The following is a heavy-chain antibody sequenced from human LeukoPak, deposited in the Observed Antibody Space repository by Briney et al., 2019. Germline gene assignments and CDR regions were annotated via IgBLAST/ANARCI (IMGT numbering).Heavy chain of an antibody. D-gene: IGHD2-2*01. CDR1: GFTFSSYA. Sequence: PGGPLRLSCAVSGFTFSSYAVSWVRQAPGKGLEWVSAISDSDGNTYYADSVKGRFTISRDNSKSTLYLQMNSLRADDTAVYYCAKVSTTSCYGWNDYWGQGTLVTVSS. V-gene: IGHV3-23*01. CDR3: AKVSTTSCYGWNDY. CDR2: ISDSDGNT. J-gene: IGHJ4*02.